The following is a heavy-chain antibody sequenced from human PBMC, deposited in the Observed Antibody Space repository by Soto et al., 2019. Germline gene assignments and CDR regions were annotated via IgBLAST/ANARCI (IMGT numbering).Heavy chain of an antibody. V-gene: IGHV3-15*07. Sequence: EVQLVESGGGLVKPGGSLRLSCAASGFTFSNAWMNWVRQAPGKGLEWVGRIKSKTDGGTTDYAAPVKGRFTISRDDSKNTLYLQMNSLKTEDTAVYYCTTDNLEWLPPTYYFYYWGQGTLVTVSS. D-gene: IGHD3-3*01. CDR1: GFTFSNAW. CDR3: TTDNLEWLPPTYYFYY. J-gene: IGHJ4*02. CDR2: IKSKTDGGTT.